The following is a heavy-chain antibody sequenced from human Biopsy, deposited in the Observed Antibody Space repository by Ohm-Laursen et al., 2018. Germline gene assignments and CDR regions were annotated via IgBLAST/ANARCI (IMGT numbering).Heavy chain of an antibody. CDR2: VYYTGST. Sequence: PGTLSLTWTVSSDSISSYYWSWIRQPPGKGLQWIGYVYYTGSTDYNPSLQSRVTISVDTSKNHFSLRLRSVTPADTAIYYCARDRGYYSDRTVPGYFDLWGRGTLVTVSS. V-gene: IGHV4-59*01. J-gene: IGHJ2*01. D-gene: IGHD3-22*01. CDR3: ARDRGYYSDRTVPGYFDL. CDR1: SDSISSYY.